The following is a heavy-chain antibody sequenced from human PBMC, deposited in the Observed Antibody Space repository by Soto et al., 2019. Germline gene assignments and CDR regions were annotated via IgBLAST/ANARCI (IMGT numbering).Heavy chain of an antibody. D-gene: IGHD1-26*01. Sequence: GGSLRLSCAASGFIFENFGMSWVRQAPGKGLEWISSISGSGFTKYYADSVKGRFTISRDNSKSTVYLELNNLSAEGTAVYHCAKNQGVELVPLATVDWFDPWGQGSVVTVSS. CDR3: AKNQGVELVPLATVDWFDP. CDR2: ISGSGFTK. CDR1: GFIFENFG. J-gene: IGHJ5*02. V-gene: IGHV3-23*01.